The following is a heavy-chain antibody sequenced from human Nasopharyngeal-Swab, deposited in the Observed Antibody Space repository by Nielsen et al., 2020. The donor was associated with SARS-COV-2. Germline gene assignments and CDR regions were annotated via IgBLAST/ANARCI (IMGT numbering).Heavy chain of an antibody. J-gene: IGHJ4*02. V-gene: IGHV3-30*04. CDR1: GFIFSNYA. Sequence: GSLRLSCAASGFIFSNYAIHWVRQAPDKGLEWVAVISYDGSNKYYADSVKGRFTVSRDNSKNILYLQMDSLRAEDTAVYSCARGVGGYNSDYFTYWGQGTPVTVSS. CDR2: ISYDGSNK. CDR3: ARGVGGYNSDYFTY. D-gene: IGHD5-18*01.